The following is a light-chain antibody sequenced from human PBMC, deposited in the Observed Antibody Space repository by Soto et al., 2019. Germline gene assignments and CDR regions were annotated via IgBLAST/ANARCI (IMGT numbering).Light chain of an antibody. CDR1: PSVSSRN. J-gene: IGKJ2*01. CDR3: QQYSDLPYT. V-gene: IGKV3-20*01. CDR2: GAF. Sequence: EIVLTQSPGTLSLSPRERATLSCRASPSVSSRNLAWYQQTPGQAPRLLIYGAFSRATGIPDRFSGSGSVTYFTLTINRLEPEDFAVYYCQQYSDLPYTFGQGTKLEVK.